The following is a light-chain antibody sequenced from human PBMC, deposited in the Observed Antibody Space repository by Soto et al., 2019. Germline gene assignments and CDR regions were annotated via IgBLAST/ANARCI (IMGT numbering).Light chain of an antibody. CDR3: QSYDSSLSGSSV. V-gene: IGLV1-40*01. J-gene: IGLJ1*01. CDR1: SSNIGAGYD. Sequence: VLTQPPSVSGAARQRVTISCTGSSSNIGAGYDVHWYQQLPGTAPKLLIYGNSNRPSGVPDRFSGSKSGTSASLAITGLQAEDEADYYCQSYDSSLSGSSVFGTGTKVIVL. CDR2: GNS.